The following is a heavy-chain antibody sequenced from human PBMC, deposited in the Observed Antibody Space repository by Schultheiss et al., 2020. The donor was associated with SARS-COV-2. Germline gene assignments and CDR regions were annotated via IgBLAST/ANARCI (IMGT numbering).Heavy chain of an antibody. CDR1: GFTFSSYE. CDR2: ISGSGGST. Sequence: GGSLRLSCAASGFTFSSYEMNWVRQAPGKGLEWVSAISGSGGSTYYADSVKGRFTISRDNSKNTLYLQMNSLRAGDTAVYYCARDGRVPYGMDVWGQGTTVTVSS. D-gene: IGHD4/OR15-4a*01. J-gene: IGHJ6*02. CDR3: ARDGRVPYGMDV. V-gene: IGHV3-23*01.